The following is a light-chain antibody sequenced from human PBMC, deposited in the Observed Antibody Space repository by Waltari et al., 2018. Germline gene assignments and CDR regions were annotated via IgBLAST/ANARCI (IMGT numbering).Light chain of an antibody. CDR2: NGN. CDR3: AVWDDSLGGV. J-gene: IGLJ3*02. V-gene: IGLV1-44*01. Sequence: QSVLTQPPSVSGTPGQRVTISCSGSNSNIGGNSVNWYQQLPGTAPKLLIYNGNQGPSGVPDRFSASKSGTSASLAITGLQSEDEAHYYCAVWDDSLGGVFGGGTKLTVL. CDR1: NSNIGGNS.